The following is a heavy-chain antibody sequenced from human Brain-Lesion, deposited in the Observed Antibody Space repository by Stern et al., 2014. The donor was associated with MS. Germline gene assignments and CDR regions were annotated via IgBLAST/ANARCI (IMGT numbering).Heavy chain of an antibody. J-gene: IGHJ6*02. CDR2: IFNSGST. V-gene: IGHV4-61*02. D-gene: IGHD2-2*01. CDR1: GGSISSGGYY. Sequence: VQLVESGPGLVKPSQTLSLSCTVSGGSISSGGYYWSWIRQPAGKGLEWIGRIFNSGSTSYNPSLKSRVPIPKDPSKNQFPLRLNSMTAADTAVYYCARGRVVPGFQYYATDVWGQGTTVIVSS. CDR3: ARGRVVPGFQYYATDV.